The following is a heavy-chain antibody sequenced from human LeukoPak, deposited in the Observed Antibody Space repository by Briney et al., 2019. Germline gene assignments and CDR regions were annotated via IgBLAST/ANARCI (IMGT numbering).Heavy chain of an antibody. Sequence: SETLSLTCAVYGGSFSGYYWSWIRRPPGKGLEWIGEINHSGSTNYNPSLKSRVTISVDTSKNQFSLKLSSVTAADTAVYYCARHEGRTGYNPFDYWGQGTLVTVSS. CDR2: INHSGST. CDR1: GGSFSGYY. CDR3: ARHEGRTGYNPFDY. D-gene: IGHD5-24*01. J-gene: IGHJ4*02. V-gene: IGHV4-34*01.